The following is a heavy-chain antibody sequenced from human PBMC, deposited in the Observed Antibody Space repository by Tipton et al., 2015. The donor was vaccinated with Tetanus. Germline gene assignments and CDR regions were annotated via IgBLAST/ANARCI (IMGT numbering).Heavy chain of an antibody. J-gene: IGHJ4*02. CDR3: ARGLCTSSSCPKHYFDY. CDR2: IGVSSSPI. Sequence: SLRLSCAASRIRLSDYAMGWVRQAPGKGLEWVSSIGVSSSPIYYADSVKGRFTISRDNAKNSLLLQMNSLRDEDTAVYYCARGLCTSSSCPKHYFDYWGQGTLVTVSS. D-gene: IGHD2-2*01. V-gene: IGHV3-48*02. CDR1: RIRLSDYA.